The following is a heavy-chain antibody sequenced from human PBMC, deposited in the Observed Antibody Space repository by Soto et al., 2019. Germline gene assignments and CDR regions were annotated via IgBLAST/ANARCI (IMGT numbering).Heavy chain of an antibody. CDR1: GFTFSSYG. V-gene: IGHV3-33*01. CDR3: ASSGGAYCGGDCYGAAGY. Sequence: QVQLVESGGGVVQPGRSLRLSCAASGFTFSSYGMHWVRQAPGKGLEWVAVIWYDGSNKYYADSVKGRFTISRDNSKNTLYLQMNSLRAEDTAVYYCASSGGAYCGGDCYGAAGYWGQGTLVTVSS. CDR2: IWYDGSNK. J-gene: IGHJ4*02. D-gene: IGHD2-21*02.